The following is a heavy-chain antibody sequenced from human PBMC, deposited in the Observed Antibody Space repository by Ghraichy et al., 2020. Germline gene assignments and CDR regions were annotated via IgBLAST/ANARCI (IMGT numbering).Heavy chain of an antibody. D-gene: IGHD6-13*01. CDR1: GYTFTGYY. J-gene: IGHJ4*02. V-gene: IGHV1-2*02. Sequence: ASVKVSCKASGYTFTGYYMHWVRQAPGQGLEWMGWINPNSGGTNYAQKFQGRVTMTRDTSISTAYMELSRLRSDDTAVYYCARCITPYSSSWYGCVGAFDYWGQGTLVTVSS. CDR3: ARCITPYSSSWYGCVGAFDY. CDR2: INPNSGGT.